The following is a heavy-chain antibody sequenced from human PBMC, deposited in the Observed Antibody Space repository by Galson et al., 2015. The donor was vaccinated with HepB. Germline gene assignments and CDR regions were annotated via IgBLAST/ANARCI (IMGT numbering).Heavy chain of an antibody. CDR1: GFTFSSYA. J-gene: IGHJ4*02. D-gene: IGHD5-12*01. CDR3: AKVIVATINGLDY. CDR2: ISGSGGST. V-gene: IGHV3-23*01. Sequence: SLRLSCAASGFTFSSYALSWVRQAPGKGLEWVSAISGSGGSTYYADSVKGRFTISRDNSKNTLYLQMNSLRAEDTAVYYCAKVIVATINGLDYWGQGTLVTVSS.